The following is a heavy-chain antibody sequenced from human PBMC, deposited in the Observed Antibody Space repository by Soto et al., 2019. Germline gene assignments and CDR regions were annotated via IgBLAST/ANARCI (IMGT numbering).Heavy chain of an antibody. CDR3: ARESGGYDSSTRYGLDV. Sequence: ASETLSLTCSVSGGSISSVGHYWSWIRHQPGKGLEWIGYIYYSGSTDYNPSLKSRVTISVDRSKNQFSLNLSSVTAADTAIYYCARESGGYDSSTRYGLDVWGQGTTVTVSS. CDR1: GGSISSVGHY. D-gene: IGHD6-25*01. J-gene: IGHJ6*02. V-gene: IGHV4-31*03. CDR2: IYYSGST.